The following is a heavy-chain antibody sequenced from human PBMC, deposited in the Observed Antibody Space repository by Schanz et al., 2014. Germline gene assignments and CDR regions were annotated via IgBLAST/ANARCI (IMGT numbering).Heavy chain of an antibody. J-gene: IGHJ3*02. CDR3: ARGYSTAAPGRELGAFDI. D-gene: IGHD6-13*01. V-gene: IGHV3-30*03. CDR2: ISFDGRNT. CDR1: GITLSGYG. Sequence: QVQLVESGGGVVQPGRSLRLSCAASGITLSGYGLHWVRQAPGKGLEWVGFISFDGRNTGYAHSVKGRFTISRDNSKNTMNLQMNRLGAEDIDLYYTARGYSTAAPGRELGAFDIWGQGTMVTVSS.